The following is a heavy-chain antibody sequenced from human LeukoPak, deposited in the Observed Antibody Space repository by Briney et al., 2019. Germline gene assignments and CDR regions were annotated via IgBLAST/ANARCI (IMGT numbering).Heavy chain of an antibody. CDR2: ISSGSSTI. CDR1: GFTFGSYS. D-gene: IGHD1-26*01. J-gene: IGHJ4*02. Sequence: GGSLRLSCAASGFTFGSYSMSWVRQAPGKGLEWVSYISSGSSTISYADSVKGRFTISRDNAKNSLYLQMNSLRDEDTAVYYCATMIGAAPGYWGQGTLVAVSS. CDR3: ATMIGAAPGY. V-gene: IGHV3-48*02.